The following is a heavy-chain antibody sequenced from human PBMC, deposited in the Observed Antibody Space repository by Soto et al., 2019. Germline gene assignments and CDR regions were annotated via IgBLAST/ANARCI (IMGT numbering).Heavy chain of an antibody. D-gene: IGHD3-10*01. CDR2: IYHSGST. V-gene: IGHV4-30-2*01. CDR3: ARVPSP. Sequence: QLQLQESGLGLVKPSQTLSLTCAVSGGSISSGGYSWSWIRQPPGKGLEWIGYIYHSGSTYYNPSLKSRVTIAVDRSKNQFSLKLNSVTAADTAVYYCARVPSPWGQGTLVTVSS. CDR1: GGSISSGGYS. J-gene: IGHJ5*02.